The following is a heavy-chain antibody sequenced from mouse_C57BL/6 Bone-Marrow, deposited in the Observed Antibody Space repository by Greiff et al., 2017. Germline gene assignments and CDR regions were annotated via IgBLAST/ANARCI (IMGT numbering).Heavy chain of an antibody. V-gene: IGHV14-3*02. CDR2: IDPANGNT. CDR1: GYTFTSYW. Sequence: VQLQQPGAELVKPGASVKLSCKASGYTFTSYWMHWVKQRPGQGLEWIGRIDPANGNTKYDPKFQGKATITADTSSNTAYLQLSSLTSEDTAVYYCATRLLRWYFDVWGAGTTVTVSS. D-gene: IGHD2-3*01. CDR3: ATRLLRWYFDV. J-gene: IGHJ1*01.